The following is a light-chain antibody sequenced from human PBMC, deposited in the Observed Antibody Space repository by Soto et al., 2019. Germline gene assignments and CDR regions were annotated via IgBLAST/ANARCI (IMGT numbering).Light chain of an antibody. CDR1: QSLSDNF. CDR2: GAS. Sequence: EIVMTQSPGVLSLSPGERATLSCRASQSLSDNFVAWYQQRPGQAPRLLIYGASSRATGIADRFSGGGSGTDFTLTISRLEPEDFAVYYCQQYYRSPLTFGGGTKVEI. CDR3: QQYYRSPLT. J-gene: IGKJ4*01. V-gene: IGKV3-20*01.